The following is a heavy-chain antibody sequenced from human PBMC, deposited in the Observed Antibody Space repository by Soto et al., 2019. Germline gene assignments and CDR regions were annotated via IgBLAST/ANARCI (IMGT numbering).Heavy chain of an antibody. V-gene: IGHV4-59*12. CDR3: VRGLRYSGMDV. CDR1: GGSISSYY. J-gene: IGHJ6*02. Sequence: SETLSLTCTVSGGSISSYYWSWIRQPPGKGLEWIGYIYYSGSTNYNPSLEGRVTMSIDTAKNRFSLNVTSVTAADTAVYYCVRGLRYSGMDVWGQGTTVTVSS. D-gene: IGHD2-15*01. CDR2: IYYSGST.